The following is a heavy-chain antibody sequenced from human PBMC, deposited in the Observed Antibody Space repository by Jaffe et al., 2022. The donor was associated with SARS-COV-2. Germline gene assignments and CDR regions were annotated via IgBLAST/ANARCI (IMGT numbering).Heavy chain of an antibody. CDR2: INAGNGNT. CDR1: GYTFTSYA. J-gene: IGHJ4*02. CDR3: ARDWRKSFDY. V-gene: IGHV1-3*01. Sequence: QVQLVQSGAEVKKSGASVKVSCKASGYTFTSYAIHWVRQAPGQRLEWMGWINAGNGNTKYSQKSQGRVTITRDTSASTAYMELSSLRSEDTAVYYCARDWRKSFDYWGQGTLVTVSS.